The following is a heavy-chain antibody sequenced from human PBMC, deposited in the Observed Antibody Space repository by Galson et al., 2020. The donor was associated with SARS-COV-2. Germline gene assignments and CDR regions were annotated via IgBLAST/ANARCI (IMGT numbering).Heavy chain of an antibody. J-gene: IGHJ5*02. Sequence: GGSLRLSCTASGFTFSGSAVHWVRQASGKGLEWVGRIRSKSNNYATAYAASVEGRFTISRDDSKNTAYLQMNSLKTEDTAVYYCTSGSDTSFWGFDPWGQGTLVTVSS. V-gene: IGHV3-73*01. CDR1: GFTFSGSA. CDR2: IRSKSNNYAT. D-gene: IGHD2-2*01. CDR3: TSGSDTSFWGFDP.